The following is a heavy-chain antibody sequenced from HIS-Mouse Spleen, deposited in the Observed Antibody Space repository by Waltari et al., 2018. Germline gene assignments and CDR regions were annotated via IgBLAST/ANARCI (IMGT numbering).Heavy chain of an antibody. D-gene: IGHD7-27*01. CDR3: ARGLTGDLDY. CDR1: GYTFTSYD. V-gene: IGHV1-8*01. CDR2: VNPKKRKT. J-gene: IGHJ4*02. Sequence: QVQLVQSGAEVKKPGASVKVSCKASGYTFTSYDINWVRKATGQGREWMGWVNPKKRKTGYAQTFQGGVTMTRNTSISTAYMELSSLRSEETAVSYCARGLTGDLDYWGQGTLVTVSS.